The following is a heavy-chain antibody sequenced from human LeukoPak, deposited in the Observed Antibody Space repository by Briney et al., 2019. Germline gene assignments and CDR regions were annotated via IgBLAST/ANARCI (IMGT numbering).Heavy chain of an antibody. D-gene: IGHD5-24*01. CDR1: GGTFSSYG. V-gene: IGHV1-69*01. CDR2: IIPIFRAT. Sequence: SVKVSCKPSGGTFSSYGVSWVRQAPGQGLEWMGGIIPIFRATNHAQRFRGRVTITADESTSTAYMELSSLRSEDTAVYYCARSQRAGYNVYYFDSRGQGTLVTVSS. CDR3: ARSQRAGYNVYYFDS. J-gene: IGHJ4*02.